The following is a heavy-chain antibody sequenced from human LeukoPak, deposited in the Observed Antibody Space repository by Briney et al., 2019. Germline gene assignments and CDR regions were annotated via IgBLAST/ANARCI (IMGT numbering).Heavy chain of an antibody. V-gene: IGHV3-53*01. Sequence: GGSLRLSCAASGFTFSDYYMSWVRQAPGKGLEWVSVVYSGGSTYYADSVKGRFTISRDNSKDTMYLQMNSLRVEDTAVYYCARDWTVTDAFDIWGQGTMVTVSS. CDR1: GFTFSDYY. J-gene: IGHJ3*02. CDR3: ARDWTVTDAFDI. D-gene: IGHD4-17*01. CDR2: VYSGGST.